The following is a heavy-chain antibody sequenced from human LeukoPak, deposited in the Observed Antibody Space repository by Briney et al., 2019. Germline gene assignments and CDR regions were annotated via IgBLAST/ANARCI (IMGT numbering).Heavy chain of an antibody. CDR3: ARGPDYGDSHYYYYMDV. D-gene: IGHD4-17*01. V-gene: IGHV1-8*02. CDR1: GYTFTSFG. Sequence: ASVKVSCKASGYTFTSFGISWVRQATGQGLEWMGWMNPNSGNTGYAQKFQGRVTITRNTSISTAYMELSSLRSEDTAVYYCARGPDYGDSHYYYYMDVWGKGTTVTISS. J-gene: IGHJ6*03. CDR2: MNPNSGNT.